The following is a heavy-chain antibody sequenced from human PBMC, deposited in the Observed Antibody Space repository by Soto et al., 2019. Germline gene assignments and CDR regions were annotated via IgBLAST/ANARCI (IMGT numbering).Heavy chain of an antibody. Sequence: QVQLVQSGAEVKKPGASVKVSCKASGYTFTTYDINWVRQATGEGLEWMGWMNPNSGNTGHAQKFQGRVTLTSDTSISKGYMGVKSLRSEDTAVYYCGIGRVNSPWVYAFDYWGQGTLVTVSS. CDR2: MNPNSGNT. J-gene: IGHJ4*02. D-gene: IGHD2-8*01. V-gene: IGHV1-8*01. CDR3: GIGRVNSPWVYAFDY. CDR1: GYTFTTYD.